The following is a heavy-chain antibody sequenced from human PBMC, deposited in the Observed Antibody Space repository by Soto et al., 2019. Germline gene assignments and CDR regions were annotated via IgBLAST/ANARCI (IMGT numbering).Heavy chain of an antibody. V-gene: IGHV1-46*01. CDR3: ATRPNRRNAFDI. Sequence: ASVKVSCKASGYTFTSYYMHWVRQAPGQGLEWMGIINPSGGSTSYAQKFQGRVTMTRDTSTDTAYMELSSLRSEDTAVYYCATRPNRRNAFDIWGQGTMVTVSS. J-gene: IGHJ3*02. CDR2: INPSGGST. D-gene: IGHD6-6*01. CDR1: GYTFTSYY.